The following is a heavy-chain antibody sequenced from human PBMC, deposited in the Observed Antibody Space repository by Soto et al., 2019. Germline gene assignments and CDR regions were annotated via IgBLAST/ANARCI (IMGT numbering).Heavy chain of an antibody. CDR1: GGSIISNYW. Sequence: SETLSLTCAVSGGSIISNYWWAWIRQSPGEGLVWIGSIYHSGTTYYNPSLESRVIISVDTSESRFALRLTSVTAADSAVYYFARPDNVGYYPYLGQGTLVTVPS. CDR3: ARPDNVGYYPY. CDR2: IYHSGTT. J-gene: IGHJ4*02. V-gene: IGHV4-38-2*01. D-gene: IGHD3-3*01.